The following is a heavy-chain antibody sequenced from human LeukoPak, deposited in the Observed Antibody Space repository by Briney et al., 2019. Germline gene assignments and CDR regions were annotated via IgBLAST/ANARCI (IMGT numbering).Heavy chain of an antibody. CDR3: ARPIDNGSGSYYFDY. D-gene: IGHD3-10*01. CDR2: ISYDGSNE. V-gene: IGHV3-30*04. CDR1: GFTFYYYP. Sequence: AGGSLRLSCAASGFTFYYYPMHWVRQAPGKGLEWVAVISYDGSNEYYADSVKGRFTISRDNSKNTLYLQMSSLRAEDTAVYYCARPIDNGSGSYYFDYWGQGTLVTVTS. J-gene: IGHJ4*02.